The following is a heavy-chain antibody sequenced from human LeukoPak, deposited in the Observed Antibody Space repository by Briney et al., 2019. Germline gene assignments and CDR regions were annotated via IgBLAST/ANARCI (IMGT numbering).Heavy chain of an antibody. CDR1: GGSISSYY. CDR3: ARLLRYYYDSSAFDY. CDR2: IYYSGST. D-gene: IGHD3-22*01. J-gene: IGHJ4*02. Sequence: SETLSLTCTVSGGSISSYYWSWIRQPPGKGLEWLGYIYYSGSTNYNPSLKSRVTISVDTSKNQFSLKLSSVTAADTAVYYCARLLRYYYDSSAFDYWGQGTLVTVSS. V-gene: IGHV4-59*08.